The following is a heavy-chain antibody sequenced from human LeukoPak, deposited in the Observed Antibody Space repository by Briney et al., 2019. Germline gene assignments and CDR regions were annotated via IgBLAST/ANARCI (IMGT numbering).Heavy chain of an antibody. CDR2: ISSSDSTV. D-gene: IGHD5-18*01. J-gene: IGHJ4*02. CDR1: GFTFSVYY. CDR3: ARRPDGYAYGLDY. Sequence: GGSLRLSCSASGFTFSVYYMSWVRQTPGKGLEWLSYISSSDSTVYYADAVKGRFTVSRDNAKNSLYLQMSSLRPEDTAVYYCARRPDGYAYGLDYWGQGTLVTVSS. V-gene: IGHV3-11*01.